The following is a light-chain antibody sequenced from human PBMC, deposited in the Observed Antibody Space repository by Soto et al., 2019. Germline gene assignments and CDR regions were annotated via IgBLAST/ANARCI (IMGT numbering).Light chain of an antibody. CDR2: GAS. CDR3: QQYFEWPPMT. Sequence: EVVMTQSPATLSVSPGERATLSCRASETVATNLAWYQQKPGQAPRLLISGASTRAAGISDRFRGSGYGTEFTLTISSLRSEDSAIYYCQQYFEWPPMTFGQGTKVDIK. CDR1: ETVATN. J-gene: IGKJ1*01. V-gene: IGKV3-15*01.